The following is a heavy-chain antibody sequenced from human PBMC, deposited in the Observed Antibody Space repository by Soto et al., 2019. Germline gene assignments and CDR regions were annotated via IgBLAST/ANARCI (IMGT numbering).Heavy chain of an antibody. D-gene: IGHD3-10*01. Sequence: SVKVSCKASGGTFSRYAFSWVRQAPGQGLEWMGGIVPIYGTRSFAQKFQGRLTITADEPTRTAYMELSSLRSEDTAVYYCARELDYYGSGSHYYYGMGVWGQGTTVTVSS. J-gene: IGHJ6*02. CDR3: ARELDYYGSGSHYYYGMGV. V-gene: IGHV1-69*13. CDR2: IVPIYGTR. CDR1: GGTFSRYA.